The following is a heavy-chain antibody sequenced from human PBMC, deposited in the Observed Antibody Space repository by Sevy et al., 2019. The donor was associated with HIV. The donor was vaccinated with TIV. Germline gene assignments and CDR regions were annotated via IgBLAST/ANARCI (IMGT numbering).Heavy chain of an antibody. CDR3: VVQIHLDHYSLPNAYYTPSFDF. CDR2: FDPADGGT. D-gene: IGHD3-3*01. V-gene: IGHV1-24*01. J-gene: IGHJ4*02. Sequence: ASVKVSCKISEYTFTKLSIHWVRQALGEGLQWMGGFDPADGGTIYAQRFRGRLTLVADPSRDKVHMQLGGLTSEDTAVYYCVVQIHLDHYSLPNAYYTPSFDFWAQGTLVTVSS. CDR1: EYTFTKLS.